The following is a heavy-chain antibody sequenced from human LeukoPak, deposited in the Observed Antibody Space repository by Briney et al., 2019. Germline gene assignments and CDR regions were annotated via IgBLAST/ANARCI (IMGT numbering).Heavy chain of an antibody. CDR3: AREIFGSRSYPDF. CDR2: NCSSGGTI. Sequence: GGSLSLSCAASGFAFCSYEMNGVRHAPGGGRECGSYNCSSGGTIYYAHSVKGQFTISRDHAKNSLYLQMNSLRAEYTGVYYCAREIFGSRSYPDFWGQGTLVTVSS. V-gene: IGHV3-48*03. D-gene: IGHD3-10*01. CDR1: GFAFCSYE. J-gene: IGHJ4*02.